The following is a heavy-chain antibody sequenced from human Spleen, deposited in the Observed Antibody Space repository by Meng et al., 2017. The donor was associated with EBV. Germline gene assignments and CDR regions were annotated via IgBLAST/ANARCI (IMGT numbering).Heavy chain of an antibody. V-gene: IGHV4-61*01. J-gene: IGHJ5*02. CDR2: IYYSGST. CDR3: ARTRAMVNWFDP. Sequence: QLQLQESGPGLVKPSETLSLTCNVSGGYVSSGNYYWSWIRQPPGKGLEWIGYIYYSGSTNYNPSLKSRVTISVDTSKNQFSLKLSSVTAADTAVYYCARTRAMVNWFDPWGQGTLVTVSS. D-gene: IGHD5-18*01. CDR1: GGYVSSGNYY.